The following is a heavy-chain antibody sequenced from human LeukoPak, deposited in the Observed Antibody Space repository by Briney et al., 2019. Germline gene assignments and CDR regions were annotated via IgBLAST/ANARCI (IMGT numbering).Heavy chain of an antibody. D-gene: IGHD4/OR15-4a*01. Sequence: PGGSLRLSCTVSGFTVSSNSMSWVRQAPGKGLEWVSFIYSDNTHYSDSVKGRFTISTYNSKNTLYLQMNSLRAEDTAVYYCARRAGAYSHPYDYWGQGTLVTVSS. V-gene: IGHV3-53*01. J-gene: IGHJ4*02. CDR3: ARRAGAYSHPYDY. CDR1: GFTVSSNS. CDR2: IYSDNT.